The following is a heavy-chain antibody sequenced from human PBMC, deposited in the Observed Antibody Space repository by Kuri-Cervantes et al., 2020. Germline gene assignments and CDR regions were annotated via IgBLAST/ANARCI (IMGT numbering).Heavy chain of an antibody. CDR1: GFTFSDYY. V-gene: IGHV4-34*01. CDR3: ARLQYHMVRPVEANGY. Sequence: PGGSLRLSCAASGFTFSDYYMSWIRQAPGKGLEWIGEINHSGSTNYNPSLKSRVTISVDTSKNQFSLKLSSVTAADTAVYYCARLQYHMVRPVEANGYWGQGTLVTVSS. CDR2: INHSGST. D-gene: IGHD3-10*01. J-gene: IGHJ4*02.